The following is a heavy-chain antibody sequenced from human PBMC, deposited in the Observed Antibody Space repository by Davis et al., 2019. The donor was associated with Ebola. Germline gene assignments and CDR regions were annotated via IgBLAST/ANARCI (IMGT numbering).Heavy chain of an antibody. CDR1: GGTFSSYA. J-gene: IGHJ4*02. CDR3: ARDLGYGSYFFFY. V-gene: IGHV1-69*13. CDR2: IIPIFGTA. Sequence: SVKVSCKASGGTFSSYAISWVRQAPGQGLEWMGGIIPIFGTANYAQKFQGRVTITADESTSTAYMELSSLRSEDTAIYYCARDLGYGSYFFFYWGQGTLVTVSS. D-gene: IGHD2-15*01.